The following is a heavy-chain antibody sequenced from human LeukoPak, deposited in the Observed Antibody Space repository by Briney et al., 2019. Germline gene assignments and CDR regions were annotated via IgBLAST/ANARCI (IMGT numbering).Heavy chain of an antibody. CDR1: DGSISSYY. V-gene: IGHV4-4*07. D-gene: IGHD4-17*01. CDR3: ARDRADYGDYGALAYYYYGMDV. J-gene: IGHJ6*02. CDR2: IYTSGST. Sequence: PSETLSLTCTVSDGSISSYYWSWIRQPAGKGLEWIGRIYTSGSTNYNPSLKSRVTMSVDTSKNQFSLKLSSVTAADTAVYYCARDRADYGDYGALAYYYYGMDVWGQGTTVTVSS.